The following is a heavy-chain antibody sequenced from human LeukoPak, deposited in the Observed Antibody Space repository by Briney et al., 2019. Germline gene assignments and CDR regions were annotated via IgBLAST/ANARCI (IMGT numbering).Heavy chain of an antibody. V-gene: IGHV3-53*01. J-gene: IGHJ3*02. CDR1: GFTVSSNY. D-gene: IGHD6-13*01. CDR2: IYSGGST. Sequence: PGGSLRLSCAASGFTVSSNYMSWVRQAPGKGLEGVSVIYSGGSTYYPDSVKGRFTISRDNSNNTLYLQMTSLRAEDTAVYYCARDFEYSSSWYPRAFDIWGQGTMVTVSS. CDR3: ARDFEYSSSWYPRAFDI.